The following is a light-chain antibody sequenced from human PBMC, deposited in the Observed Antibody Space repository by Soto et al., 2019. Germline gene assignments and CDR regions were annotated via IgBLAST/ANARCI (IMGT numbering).Light chain of an antibody. CDR2: GAS. CDR1: QSISDT. CDR3: QQYNNWPWT. Sequence: DRVMTQSPSTLSFSPGGRASLSCRASQSISDTLAWYQQKPGQAPRLLIYGASRRATGFPARFSGSGSGTDFTLTISSLQSEDFAVYYCQQYNNWPWTFGQGTKVDIK. J-gene: IGKJ1*01. V-gene: IGKV3-15*01.